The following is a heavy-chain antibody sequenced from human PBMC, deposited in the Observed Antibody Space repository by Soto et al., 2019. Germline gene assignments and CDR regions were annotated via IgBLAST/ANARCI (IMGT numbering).Heavy chain of an antibody. D-gene: IGHD4-17*01. CDR2: ISKTGAST. V-gene: IGHV3-23*01. CDR3: AHPRGYGVFDAVDI. CDR1: GFTFSTYA. Sequence: SCAASGFTFSTYAMNWVRQAPGKGLEWVSAISKTGASTYYAESVRGRFTISRDNSINTLYLQMSGLRTEDTAVYYCAHPRGYGVFDAVDIWGQGTMVTVSS. J-gene: IGHJ3*02.